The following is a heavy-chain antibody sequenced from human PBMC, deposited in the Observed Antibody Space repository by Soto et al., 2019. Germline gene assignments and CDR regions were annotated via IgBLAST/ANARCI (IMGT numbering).Heavy chain of an antibody. CDR3: AREEVVNTEGYTAKYYYYGMDV. Sequence: GASLKGSFKASGCTFTGYYMHGVRQAPGQVLECMGSIKPDSGGTNYAQKFQCRVTMTRDTSISTAYMDLSRLRSEDTAAYYCAREEVVNTEGYTAKYYYYGMDVWGQGTTVTVSS. D-gene: IGHD5-18*01. V-gene: IGHV1-2*02. CDR2: IKPDSGGT. J-gene: IGHJ6*02. CDR1: GCTFTGYY.